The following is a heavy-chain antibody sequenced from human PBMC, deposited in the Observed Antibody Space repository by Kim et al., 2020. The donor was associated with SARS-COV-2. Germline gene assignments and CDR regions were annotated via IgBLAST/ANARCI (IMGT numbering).Heavy chain of an antibody. CDR3: AKEIKQWLVSRVITSENPPRHYFDY. CDR1: GFTFSSYS. J-gene: IGHJ4*02. CDR2: ISSSSSTI. D-gene: IGHD6-19*01. Sequence: GGSLRLSCAASGFTFSSYSMHWVRQAPGKGLEWVSYISSSSSTIYYADSVKGRFTISRDNAKNSLYLQMNSLRAEDTAVYYCAKEIKQWLVSRVITSENPPRHYFDYWGQGTLVTVSS. V-gene: IGHV3-48*04.